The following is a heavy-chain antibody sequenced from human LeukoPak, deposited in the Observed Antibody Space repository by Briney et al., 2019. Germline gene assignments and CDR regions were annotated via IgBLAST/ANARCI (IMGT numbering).Heavy chain of an antibody. Sequence: GAPVKASCKASGHTFTSYGISWVRQAPRQGLEWMGWISAYNGNTNYAQKLQGRVTMTTDTSTSTAYMELRSLRSDDTAVYYCATVGAMDSYYFDYWGQGTLVTVSS. CDR1: GHTFTSYG. V-gene: IGHV1-18*04. J-gene: IGHJ4*02. CDR2: ISAYNGNT. CDR3: ATVGAMDSYYFDY. D-gene: IGHD5-18*01.